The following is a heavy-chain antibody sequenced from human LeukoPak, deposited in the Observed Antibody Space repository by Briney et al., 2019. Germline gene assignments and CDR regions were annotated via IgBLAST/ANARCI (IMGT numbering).Heavy chain of an antibody. D-gene: IGHD5-18*01. V-gene: IGHV3-23*01. Sequence: PGGSLRLFCSASGFTFSSYALSWVRQAPGKGLEWVSAISGSGGSTYYADSVKGRFTISRDNSKNTLYLQMNSLRAEDTALYYCAKGRYNYDYWGQGTLVTVSS. CDR2: ISGSGGST. J-gene: IGHJ4*02. CDR3: AKGRYNYDY. CDR1: GFTFSSYA.